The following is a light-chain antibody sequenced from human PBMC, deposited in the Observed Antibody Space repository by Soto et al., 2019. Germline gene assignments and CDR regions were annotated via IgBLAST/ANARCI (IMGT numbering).Light chain of an antibody. CDR1: SSEVGAYNS. V-gene: IGLV2-14*01. J-gene: IGLJ3*02. CDR3: SKYTSSRTGV. CDR2: DVS. Sequence: QSALTQPASVSGSPGQSITISCTGTSSEVGAYNSVSWYQQHPGKAPKLMIYDVSTRPSGVSNRFSGSKSGNTSSLTISGLQADDETEYYRSKYTSSRTGVFGGGTKLTVL.